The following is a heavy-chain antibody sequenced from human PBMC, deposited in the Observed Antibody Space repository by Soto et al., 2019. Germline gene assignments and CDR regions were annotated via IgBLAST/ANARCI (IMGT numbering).Heavy chain of an antibody. CDR2: ISNSFSDGNT. J-gene: IGHJ4*02. CDR1: GFTFSKFA. Sequence: GGPLRLSCAASGFTFSKFAINWVRQAPGKGLEWVSAISNSFSDGNTHYADSVEGRFTVSRHNDKNTVFLEMNGLRADDTAVYYCAKVFSPEGGNYFDSWGQGTQVTVSS. V-gene: IGHV3-23*01. CDR3: AKVFSPEGGNYFDS.